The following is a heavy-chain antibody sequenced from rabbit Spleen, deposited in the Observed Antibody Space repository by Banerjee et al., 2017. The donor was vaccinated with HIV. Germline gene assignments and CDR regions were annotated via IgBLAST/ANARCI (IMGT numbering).Heavy chain of an antibody. Sequence: QLLESGGGLVKPEGSLKLSCKASGFTLSSYYMNWVRQAPGKGLEWIGYIDPVFGITYYANWVNGRLSISRENAQNTVFLQMTSLTVADTATYFCARDTGSSFSSYGMDLWGPGTLVTVS. CDR2: IDPVFGIT. D-gene: IGHD8-1*01. J-gene: IGHJ6*01. CDR1: GFTLSSYY. CDR3: ARDTGSSFSSYGMDL. V-gene: IGHV1S7*01.